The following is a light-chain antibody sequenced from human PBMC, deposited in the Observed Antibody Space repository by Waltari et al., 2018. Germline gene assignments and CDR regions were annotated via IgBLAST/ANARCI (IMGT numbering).Light chain of an antibody. CDR3: QSYDSNNHGV. V-gene: IGLV6-57*01. CDR1: SGSIASNF. CDR2: EDY. J-gene: IGLJ3*02. Sequence: NFMLTQPHSVSESPGKTVTISCTRSSGSIASNFVQWFQQRPGSSPTTVIYEDYQRPSGVPARFSGSIDSSSNSASLTISGLKTEDEADYYSQSYDSNNHGVFGGGTKLTVL.